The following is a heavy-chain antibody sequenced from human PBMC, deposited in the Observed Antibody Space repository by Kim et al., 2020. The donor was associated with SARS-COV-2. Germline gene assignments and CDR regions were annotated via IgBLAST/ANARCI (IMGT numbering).Heavy chain of an antibody. J-gene: IGHJ6*02. D-gene: IGHD2-2*01. CDR2: ISYDGSEK. CDR3: AREDIVVVSAANGHGMDV. CDR1: GFTFSSYA. V-gene: IGHV3-30*04. Sequence: GGSLRLSCAASGFTFSSYAMHWVRQAPGKGLEWVAVISYDGSEKYYADSVKGRFTISRDNAKSTLYLQMNSLRAEDTAVYYCAREDIVVVSAANGHGMDVWGQGTTVTVSS.